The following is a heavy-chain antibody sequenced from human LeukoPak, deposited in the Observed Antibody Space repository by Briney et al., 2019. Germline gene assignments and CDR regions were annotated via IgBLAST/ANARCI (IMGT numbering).Heavy chain of an antibody. Sequence: GGSLRLSCAASGFTFSSYAMHWVRQAPGKGLEWVAVISYDGSNKYYADSVKGRFTISRDNSKNTLYLQMNSLRAEDTAVYYCARLHYGDYNLVYWGQGALVTVSS. J-gene: IGHJ4*02. CDR2: ISYDGSNK. D-gene: IGHD4-17*01. V-gene: IGHV3-30-3*01. CDR3: ARLHYGDYNLVY. CDR1: GFTFSSYA.